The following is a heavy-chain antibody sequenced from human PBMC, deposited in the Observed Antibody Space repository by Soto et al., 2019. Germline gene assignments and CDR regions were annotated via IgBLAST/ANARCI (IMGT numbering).Heavy chain of an antibody. CDR2: IWYDGSNK. J-gene: IGHJ6*02. Sequence: GGSLRLSCAASGFTFSSYGMHWVRQAPGKGLEWVAVIWYDGSNKYYADSVKGRFTISRDNSKNTLYLQMNSLRAEDTAVYYCARDAGATKDYYYYYGMDVWGQGTPVSVSS. V-gene: IGHV3-33*01. CDR3: ARDAGATKDYYYYYGMDV. D-gene: IGHD1-26*01. CDR1: GFTFSSYG.